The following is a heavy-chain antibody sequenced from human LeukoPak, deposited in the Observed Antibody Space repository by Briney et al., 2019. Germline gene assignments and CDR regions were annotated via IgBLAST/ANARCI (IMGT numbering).Heavy chain of an antibody. CDR1: GGSMDTYY. CDR2: IYYTGSV. Sequence: SETLSLTCTVSGGSMDTYYWSWIRQPPGKGLEWIGYIYYTGSVHYNPSLKSRVTISLDTPKNQFSLRLTSVTAADTAIYFCAGGVGATTVDYWGQGVLVTVSS. V-gene: IGHV4-59*08. D-gene: IGHD1-26*01. CDR3: AGGVGATTVDY. J-gene: IGHJ4*02.